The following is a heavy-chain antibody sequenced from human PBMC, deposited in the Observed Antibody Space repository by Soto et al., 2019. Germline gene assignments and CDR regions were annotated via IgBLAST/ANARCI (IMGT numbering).Heavy chain of an antibody. CDR2: IGTAGDT. J-gene: IGHJ4*02. V-gene: IGHV3-13*01. D-gene: IGHD3-22*01. CDR1: GFTFSSYD. Sequence: GGSLRLSCAASGFTFSSYDMHWVRQATGKGLEWVSAIGTAGDTYYADSVKGRFTISRDNAKNSLYLQMNSLRDEDTAVYYCARGLYYYDSSGYWGYWGQGTQVTVSS. CDR3: ARGLYYYDSSGYWGY.